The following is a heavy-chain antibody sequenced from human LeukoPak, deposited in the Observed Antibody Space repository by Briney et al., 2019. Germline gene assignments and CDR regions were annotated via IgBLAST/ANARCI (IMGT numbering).Heavy chain of an antibody. Sequence: RGSLRLSCAASGFTFSTYEMNWVRQVPGEGLEWVSYIRSSGSTIHYADSVKGRFTLSRDNAKNSLYLQMNSLRAEDTAVYYCAREYGSGSYKYGMDVWGQGTTVTVSS. CDR1: GFTFSTYE. V-gene: IGHV3-48*03. J-gene: IGHJ6*02. CDR2: IRSSGSTI. CDR3: AREYGSGSYKYGMDV. D-gene: IGHD3-10*01.